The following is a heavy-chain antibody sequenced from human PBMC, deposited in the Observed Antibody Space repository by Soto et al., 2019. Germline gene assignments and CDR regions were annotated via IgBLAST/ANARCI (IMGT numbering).Heavy chain of an antibody. D-gene: IGHD6-6*01. CDR1: GGSFSGYY. CDR2: INHSGST. Sequence: TSETLSLTCAVYGGSFSGYYWSWIRQPPGKGLEWIGEINHSGSTNYNPSLKSRVTISVDTSKNQFSLKLSSVTAADTAVYYCARFGSSSYYYYYGMDVWGQGTTVTVSS. CDR3: ARFGSSSYYYYYGMDV. J-gene: IGHJ6*02. V-gene: IGHV4-34*01.